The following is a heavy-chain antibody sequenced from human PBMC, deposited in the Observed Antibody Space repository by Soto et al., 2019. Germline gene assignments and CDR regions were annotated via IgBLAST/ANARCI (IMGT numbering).Heavy chain of an antibody. CDR1: GGTFSNYT. CDR3: AKVSEMGSVTEGYYYYMHV. J-gene: IGHJ6*03. D-gene: IGHD3-10*01. CDR2: IIPILGIA. V-gene: IGHV1-69*02. Sequence: QVQLVQSGAEVKKPGSSVKVSCKASGGTFSNYTISWVRQAPGQGLEWMGRIIPILGIANYAQKFQGRVTITADKSTNTAYMELSSLRSEDTAMYYCAKVSEMGSVTEGYYYYMHVWGKGTTVTVSS.